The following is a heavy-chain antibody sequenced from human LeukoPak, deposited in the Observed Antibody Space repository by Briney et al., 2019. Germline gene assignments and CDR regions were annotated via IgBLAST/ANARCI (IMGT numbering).Heavy chain of an antibody. CDR1: GFTFSSYA. CDR2: ITGASGTT. V-gene: IGHV3-23*01. J-gene: IGHJ4*02. D-gene: IGHD2-21*02. CDR3: AVYCSGGCYSALV. Sequence: GGSLRLSCADSGFTFSSYAVTWVRQTPGKGLEWVSTITGASGTTYYADSVKGRFTISRDNSKNTLYLQMNTLRAEDTAVYYCAVYCSGGCYSALVWGQGTLVTVSS.